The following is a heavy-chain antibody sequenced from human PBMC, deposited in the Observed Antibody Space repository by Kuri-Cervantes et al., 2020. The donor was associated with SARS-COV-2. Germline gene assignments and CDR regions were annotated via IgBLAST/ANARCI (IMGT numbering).Heavy chain of an antibody. Sequence: ASVKVSCKASGYTFTGYYMHWVRQAPGQGLEWMGWINPNSGGTNYAQKFQGRVTMTRDTSISTAYTELSRLRSDDPAVYYCAVEYSSSSGHQGDDYWGQGTLVTVSS. CDR2: INPNSGGT. V-gene: IGHV1-2*02. CDR3: AVEYSSSSGHQGDDY. CDR1: GYTFTGYY. D-gene: IGHD6-6*01. J-gene: IGHJ4*02.